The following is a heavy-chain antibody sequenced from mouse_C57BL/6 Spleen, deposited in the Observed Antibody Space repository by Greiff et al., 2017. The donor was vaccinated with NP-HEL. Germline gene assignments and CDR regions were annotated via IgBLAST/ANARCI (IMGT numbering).Heavy chain of an antibody. V-gene: IGHV5-17*01. J-gene: IGHJ3*01. Sequence: EVKLVESGGGLVKPGGSLKLSCAASGFTFSDYGMHWVRQAPEKGLEWVAYISSGRSTIYYADTVKGRFTISRDNAKNTLFLQMTSLRSEDTAMYYCARGRYDYDPWFAYWGQGTLVTVSA. CDR1: GFTFSDYG. D-gene: IGHD2-4*01. CDR3: ARGRYDYDPWFAY. CDR2: ISSGRSTI.